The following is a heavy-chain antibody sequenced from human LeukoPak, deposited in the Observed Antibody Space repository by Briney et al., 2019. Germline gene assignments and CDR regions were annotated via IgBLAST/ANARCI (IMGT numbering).Heavy chain of an antibody. CDR1: GYTFTGYY. V-gene: IGHV1-2*02. J-gene: IGHJ4*02. CDR3: ASYPRYSSSHPFDY. D-gene: IGHD6-6*01. Sequence: ASVKVSCKASGYTFTGYYMHWVRQAPGQGLEWMGWINPNTGGTNYAQKFQARVTMTRDTTISTAYMELSRLTSDDTAVYYCASYPRYSSSHPFDYWGQGTLVTVSS. CDR2: INPNTGGT.